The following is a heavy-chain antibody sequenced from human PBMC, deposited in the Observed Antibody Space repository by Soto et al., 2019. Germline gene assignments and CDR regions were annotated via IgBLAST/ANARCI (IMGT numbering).Heavy chain of an antibody. V-gene: IGHV1-2*02. Sequence: QLHLVQSGAVVKKPGASVTVSCSASGYPVTAYYMHWVRQAPGRGLEWMGGINPATGAAKYTQTFRGRVTVTRDTSTSTVFMELSGLTSEDMAVFYCARGGGVGVAGSAAFDMWGQGTLVTVS. J-gene: IGHJ3*02. CDR2: INPATGAA. D-gene: IGHD3-3*01. CDR1: GYPVTAYY. CDR3: ARGGGVGVAGSAAFDM.